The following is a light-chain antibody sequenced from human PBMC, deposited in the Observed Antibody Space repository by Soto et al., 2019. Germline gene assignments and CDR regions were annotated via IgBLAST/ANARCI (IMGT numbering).Light chain of an antibody. CDR1: TSNIGPNT. Sequence: QSALTQPPSASGTPGQRVSISCSGSTSNIGPNTVNWYRQLPGTAPKLLIYSNDQRPSGVPDRFSGSKSDTSASLAISGLQSEDEADYYCAAWDESLDGVVFGGGTKVTVL. J-gene: IGLJ3*02. CDR2: SND. V-gene: IGLV1-44*01. CDR3: AAWDESLDGVV.